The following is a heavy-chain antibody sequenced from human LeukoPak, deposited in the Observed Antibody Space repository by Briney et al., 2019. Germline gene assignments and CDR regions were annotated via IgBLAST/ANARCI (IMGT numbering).Heavy chain of an antibody. CDR3: AGPYDSSGYYYNDAFDM. D-gene: IGHD3-22*01. CDR2: ISTSGST. V-gene: IGHV4-61*02. CDR1: GGSISSGNYY. J-gene: IGHJ3*02. Sequence: PSQTLSLTCTVPGGSISSGNYYWSWIRQPDGKGLEWIGRISTSGSTNYNPSLKSRVTISVDTSKNQLSLKLSSVTAADTAAYYCAGPYDSSGYYYNDAFDMWGQGTMVTVSS.